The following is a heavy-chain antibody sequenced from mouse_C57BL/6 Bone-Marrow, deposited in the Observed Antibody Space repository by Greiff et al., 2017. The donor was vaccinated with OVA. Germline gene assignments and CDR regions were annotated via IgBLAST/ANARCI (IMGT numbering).Heavy chain of an antibody. J-gene: IGHJ4*01. CDR3: TGHSNYPYYYAMDY. CDR1: GYTFTSYW. Sequence: VQLQQSGTVLARPGASVKMSCKTSGYTFTSYWMHWVKQRPGQGLEWIGAIYPGNSDTSYNQKFKGKAKLTAVTSASTAYMELSSLTNEDSAVYYGTGHSNYPYYYAMDYWGQGTSVTVSS. V-gene: IGHV1-5*01. D-gene: IGHD2-5*01. CDR2: IYPGNSDT.